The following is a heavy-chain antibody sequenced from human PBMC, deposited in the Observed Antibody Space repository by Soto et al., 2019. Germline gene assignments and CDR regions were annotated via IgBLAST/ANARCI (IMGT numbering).Heavy chain of an antibody. D-gene: IGHD6-13*01. CDR1: GASISSYY. J-gene: IGHJ6*02. CDR3: ARHTPLIAAEALHYYYYGMDA. CDR2: IYYSGST. V-gene: IGHV4-59*01. Sequence: SETLSLTCTVSGASISSYYWSWIRQPPGKGLEWIGYIYYSGSTNYNPSLKSRVTISVDTSKNQFSLKLSSVTAADTAVYYCARHTPLIAAEALHYYYYGMDAWGQGTTVTVS.